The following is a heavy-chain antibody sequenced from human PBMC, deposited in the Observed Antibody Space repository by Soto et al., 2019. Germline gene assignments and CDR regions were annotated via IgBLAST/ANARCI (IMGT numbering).Heavy chain of an antibody. V-gene: IGHV3-21*04. CDR3: AKGRSYYCYYGEDV. J-gene: IGHJ6*02. CDR2: ISSSSSYI. CDR1: GFSFSSYT. Sequence: PGGSLRLSCAASGFSFSSYTMNWVRQAPGKGLEWVSSISSSSSYIYYADSVKGRFTISRDNAKNSLYLQMNSLRAEDTALYYCAKGRSYYCYYGEDVWGQGTTVTVSS.